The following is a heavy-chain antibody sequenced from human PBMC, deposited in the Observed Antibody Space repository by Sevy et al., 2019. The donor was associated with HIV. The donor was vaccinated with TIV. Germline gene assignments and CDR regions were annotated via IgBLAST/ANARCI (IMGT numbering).Heavy chain of an antibody. J-gene: IGHJ4*02. Sequence: GGSLRLSCAASGFTFDDYAMHWVRQAPGKGVEWVSGISWNSGSIGYADSVKGRFTISRDNAKNSLYLQMNSLRAEDTALYYCVKDCTAMVRFVDYWGQGTLVTVSS. V-gene: IGHV3-9*01. D-gene: IGHD5-18*01. CDR2: ISWNSGSI. CDR3: VKDCTAMVRFVDY. CDR1: GFTFDDYA.